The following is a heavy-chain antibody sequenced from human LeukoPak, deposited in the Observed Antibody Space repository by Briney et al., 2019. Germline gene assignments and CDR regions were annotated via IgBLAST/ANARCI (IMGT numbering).Heavy chain of an antibody. CDR3: ARGRRDYDETYFYY. J-gene: IGHJ4*02. D-gene: IGHD4-17*01. Sequence: SETLSLTCAVYGGSFSDYYWSWIRQPPGKGLEWIGEINHSGSTNYNPSLKSRVTISVDTSKNQFSLKLSSVTAADTAVYSCARGRRDYDETYFYYWGQGTLVTVSS. V-gene: IGHV4-34*01. CDR1: GGSFSDYY. CDR2: INHSGST.